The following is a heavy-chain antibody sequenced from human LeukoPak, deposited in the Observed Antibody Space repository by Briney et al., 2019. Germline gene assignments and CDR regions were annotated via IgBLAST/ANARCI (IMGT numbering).Heavy chain of an antibody. CDR1: GFTFSSYA. CDR2: ISGSGGST. Sequence: GGSLRLSCAASGFTFSSYAMSWVRQAPGKGLEWVSAISGSGGSTYYADSVKGRFTISRDNSKNTLYLQMNSLRAEDTAVYYCATSSLGGWNYGMDVWGQGTTVIVSS. V-gene: IGHV3-23*01. CDR3: ATSSLGGWNYGMDV. D-gene: IGHD2-15*01. J-gene: IGHJ6*02.